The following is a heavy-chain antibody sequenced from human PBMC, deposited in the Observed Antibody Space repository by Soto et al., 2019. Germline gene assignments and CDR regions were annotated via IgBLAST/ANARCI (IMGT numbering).Heavy chain of an antibody. J-gene: IGHJ6*02. V-gene: IGHV3-66*01. D-gene: IGHD3-16*01. CDR3: AGARHVYYYGLDV. CDR1: GFPVSNNF. CDR2: IYSGRNR. Sequence: EVQLVESGGGLVQPEGSLRLSCAASGFPVSNNFMTWVRQAPGKGQEWVSVIYSGRNRYHADSVKGRFTISSDNSKNTWFPQMNSGRVAYTAVSYCAGARHVYYYGLDVWGQGTTVTVSS.